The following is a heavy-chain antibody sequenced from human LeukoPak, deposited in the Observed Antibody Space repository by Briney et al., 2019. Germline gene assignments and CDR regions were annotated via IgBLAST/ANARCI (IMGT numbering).Heavy chain of an antibody. CDR1: GYTFTGYY. Sequence: ASVKVSCKASGYTFTGYYMHWVRQAPGQGLEWMGWINPNSGGTNYAQKFQGRVTMTRDTSISTAYMELSRLRSDDTAVYYCAKSGTGGPDYYGSGSYTNYYYYGMDVWGQGTTVTVSS. J-gene: IGHJ6*02. V-gene: IGHV1-2*02. CDR2: INPNSGGT. D-gene: IGHD3-10*01. CDR3: AKSGTGGPDYYGSGSYTNYYYYGMDV.